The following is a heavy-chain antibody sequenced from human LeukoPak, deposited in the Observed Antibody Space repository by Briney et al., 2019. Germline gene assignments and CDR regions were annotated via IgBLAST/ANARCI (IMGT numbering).Heavy chain of an antibody. J-gene: IGHJ4*02. CDR2: IYYSGST. CDR3: ARRSTGESGYYGGSDFDY. V-gene: IGHV4-39*01. CDR1: GGSISSSSYY. Sequence: PSETLSLTCTVSGGSISSSSYYWGRIRQPPGKGLEWIGSIYYSGSTYYNPSLKSRVTISVDTSKNQFSLKLSSVTAADTAVYYCARRSTGESGYYGGSDFDYWGQGTLVTVSS. D-gene: IGHD3-3*01.